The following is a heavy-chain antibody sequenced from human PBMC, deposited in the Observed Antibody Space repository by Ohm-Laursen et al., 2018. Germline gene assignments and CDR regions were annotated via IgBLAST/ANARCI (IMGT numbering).Heavy chain of an antibody. CDR1: GFTFSSYG. J-gene: IGHJ6*02. CDR2: IWYDGNNK. V-gene: IGHV3-33*01. CDR3: VRDQDSNYVRGYYYGMDV. D-gene: IGHD4-11*01. Sequence: SLRLSCAASGFTFSSYGMHWVRQAPGKGLEWVAVIWYDGNNKYYADSVKGRFTISRDNSKNTLYLQMNSLRAEDTAVYYCVRDQDSNYVRGYYYGMDVWGQGTTVTVS.